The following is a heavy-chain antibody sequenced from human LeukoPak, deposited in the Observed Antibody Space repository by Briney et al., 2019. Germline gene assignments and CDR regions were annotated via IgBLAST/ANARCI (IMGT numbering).Heavy chain of an antibody. Sequence: SETLSLTCTVSSGSVSTYYWTWIRQPPGKGLEWIGYIYNSGSTNYNPSLKSRVTISVDTSKNQFSLKLSSVTAADTAVYYCARDFEAAADAFDIWGQGTMVTVSS. CDR3: ARDFEAAADAFDI. CDR1: SGSVSTYY. J-gene: IGHJ3*02. V-gene: IGHV4-59*02. D-gene: IGHD6-13*01. CDR2: IYNSGST.